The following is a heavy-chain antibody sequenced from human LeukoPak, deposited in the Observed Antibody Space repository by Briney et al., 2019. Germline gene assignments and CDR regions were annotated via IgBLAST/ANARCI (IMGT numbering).Heavy chain of an antibody. CDR1: AFTFSRNA. CDR3: ATGLVRSYFFDY. CDR2: ISGSDEST. J-gene: IGHJ4*02. D-gene: IGHD1-26*01. V-gene: IGHV3-23*01. Sequence: GGSLRLSCAASAFTFSRNAMTWVRQAPGKGLEWVATISGSDESTYYADSVKGRFTISRDNSKNTLYLQMISLRAEDTAVYYCATGLVRSYFFDYWGQGTLVTVSS.